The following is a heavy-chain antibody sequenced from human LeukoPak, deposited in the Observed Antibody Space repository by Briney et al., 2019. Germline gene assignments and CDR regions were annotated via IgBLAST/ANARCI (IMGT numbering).Heavy chain of an antibody. J-gene: IGHJ6*02. Sequence: GGSLRLSCAASGFTFSCYAMSWVRQAPGKGLEWVSAINTNGGSTYYADSVKGRFTISRDNSKSTLYLQMNSLRAEDTAVYYCARSAGRYYYYGVDVWGQGTTVTVSS. CDR2: INTNGGST. V-gene: IGHV3-23*01. CDR3: ARSAGRYYYYGVDV. CDR1: GFTFSCYA.